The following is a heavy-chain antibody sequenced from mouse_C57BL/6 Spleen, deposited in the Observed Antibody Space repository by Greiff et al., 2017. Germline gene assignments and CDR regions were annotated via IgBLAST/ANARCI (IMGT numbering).Heavy chain of an antibody. V-gene: IGHV1-80*01. CDR1: GYAFSSYW. CDR3: ARGDYGTEAY. Sequence: VQRVESGAELVKPGASVKISCKASGYAFSSYWMNWVKQRPGKGLEWIGQIYPGDGDTNYNGKFKGKATLTADKSSSTAYMQLSSLTSEDSAVYFCARGDYGTEAYWGQGTLVTVSA. D-gene: IGHD1-1*01. CDR2: IYPGDGDT. J-gene: IGHJ3*01.